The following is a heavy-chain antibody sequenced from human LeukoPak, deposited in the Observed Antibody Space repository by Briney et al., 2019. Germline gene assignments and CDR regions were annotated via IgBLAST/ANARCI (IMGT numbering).Heavy chain of an antibody. J-gene: IGHJ3*02. Sequence: GGSLRLSCAASGFTFSSYSMNWVRQAPGEGLEWVSSISSSSSYIYYADSVKGRFTISRDNAKNSLYLQMNSLRAEDTAVYYCARGPSDAFDIWGQGTMVTVSS. CDR3: ARGPSDAFDI. V-gene: IGHV3-21*01. CDR2: ISSSSSYI. CDR1: GFTFSSYS.